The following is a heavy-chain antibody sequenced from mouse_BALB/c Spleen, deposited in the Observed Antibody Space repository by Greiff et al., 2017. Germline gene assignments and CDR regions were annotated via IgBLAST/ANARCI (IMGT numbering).Heavy chain of an antibody. CDR2: IYPGNSDT. CDR1: GYTFTSYW. J-gene: IGHJ2*01. CDR3: TRAYGSSLYYFDY. V-gene: IGHV1-5*01. D-gene: IGHD1-1*01. Sequence: VHVKQSGTVLARPGASVKMSCKASGYTFTSYWMHWVKQRPGQGLEWIGAIYPGNSDTSYNQKFKGKAKLTAVTSTSTAYMELSSLTNEDSAVYYCTRAYGSSLYYFDYWGQGTTLTVSS.